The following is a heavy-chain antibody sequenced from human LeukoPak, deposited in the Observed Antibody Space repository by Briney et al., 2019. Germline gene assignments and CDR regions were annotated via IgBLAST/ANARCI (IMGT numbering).Heavy chain of an antibody. CDR2: IRYDGSNK. J-gene: IGHJ4*02. V-gene: IGHV3-30*02. CDR3: AKAIHSSSSGVVDY. D-gene: IGHD6-6*01. CDR1: GFTFSNYA. Sequence: PGGSLRLSCAASGFTFSNYAMHWVRPAPGKGLEWVTFIRYDGSNKYYAESVKGRFTISRDNSKNTLNLQMSSLRAEDTAVYYCAKAIHSSSSGVVDYWGQGTLVTVSS.